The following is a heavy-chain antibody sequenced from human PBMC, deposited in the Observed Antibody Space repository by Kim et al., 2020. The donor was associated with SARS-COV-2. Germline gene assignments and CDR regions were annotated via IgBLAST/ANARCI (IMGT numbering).Heavy chain of an antibody. CDR3: ARLLGFCSKSCSFYRHFDS. Sequence: SETLSLTCTVSGGSISTTNHYWGWIRQPPGKGLEWIGNIHYSGSTNYNPSLKSRVTIFVDTSQNQFSLKMSSVTAADTAVYYCARLLGFCSKSCSFYRHFDSWGQGTLVTVSA. J-gene: IGHJ4*02. CDR1: GGSISTTNHY. CDR2: IHYSGST. D-gene: IGHD2-2*01. V-gene: IGHV4-39*01.